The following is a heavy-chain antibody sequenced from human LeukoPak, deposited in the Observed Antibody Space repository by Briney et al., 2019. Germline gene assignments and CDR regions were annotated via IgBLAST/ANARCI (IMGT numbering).Heavy chain of an antibody. V-gene: IGHV4-39*01. J-gene: IGHJ4*02. CDR2: IYYVGST. CDR3: ARHVRGVVVVPAPTSFDY. D-gene: IGHD2-2*01. CDR1: GGSISNSNSY. Sequence: SETLSLTCALSGGSISNSNSYWGWIRQPPGKGLEWIGTIYYVGSTFYNPSLKSRVTITVDTPKNQFSLKLSSVTAADTAVYYCARHVRGVVVVPAPTSFDYWGQGTLVTVSS.